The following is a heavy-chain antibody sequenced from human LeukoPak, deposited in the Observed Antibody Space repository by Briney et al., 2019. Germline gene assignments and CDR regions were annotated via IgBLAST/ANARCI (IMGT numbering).Heavy chain of an antibody. CDR3: GVQLWFLGPPDY. Sequence: GGSLRLSCAASGFTFSSYAMHWVRQAPGKGLEWVAVISYDGSNKYYADSVKGRFTISRDNSKNTLYLQMNSLRAEDMAVYYCGVQLWFLGPPDYWGQGTLVTVSS. CDR1: GFTFSSYA. V-gene: IGHV3-30-3*01. D-gene: IGHD5-18*01. CDR2: ISYDGSNK. J-gene: IGHJ4*02.